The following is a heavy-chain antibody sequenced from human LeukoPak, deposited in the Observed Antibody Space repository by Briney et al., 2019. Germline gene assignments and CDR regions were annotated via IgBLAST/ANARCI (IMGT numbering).Heavy chain of an antibody. D-gene: IGHD1-26*01. V-gene: IGHV3-7*01. CDR3: AKDGGSGSYFAFDI. CDR2: IKQDGSEE. J-gene: IGHJ3*02. CDR1: EFRFGRDW. Sequence: GGSLRLTCVASEFRFGRDWISWVRQAPGKGLEWVACIKQDGSEEYYVGSVRGRFTVSVDNGKNTLYLQMSSLRPEDTAVYFCAKDGGSGSYFAFDIWGQGTMVTVSS.